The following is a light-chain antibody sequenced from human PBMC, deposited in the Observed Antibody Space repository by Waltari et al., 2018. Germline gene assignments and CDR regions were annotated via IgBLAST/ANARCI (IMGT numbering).Light chain of an antibody. V-gene: IGKV1-NL1*01. J-gene: IGKJ3*01. CDR2: AAS. CDR1: QGISDS. CDR3: QHYHTTPFT. Sequence: DIQITQSPSSLSASVGDSVTITCRASQGISDSLAWYQHKAGKAPKSLLYAASRLESGVPSRFSGSGSGTDFTLTISSLQPEDFATYYCQHYHTTPFTFGPGTKVDVK.